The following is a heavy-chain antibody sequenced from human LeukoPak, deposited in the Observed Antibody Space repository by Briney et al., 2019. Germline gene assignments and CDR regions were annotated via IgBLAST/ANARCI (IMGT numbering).Heavy chain of an antibody. CDR2: ISWNSVGI. J-gene: IGHJ3*02. V-gene: IGHV3-9*01. CDR3: ASVRVELAAVDAFDI. Sequence: GRSLRLSCAASGFTFDDYAMHWVRQAPGKSLEWVSGISWNSVGIGYADSVKGRFTISRDNAKNSLYLQMNSLRPEDTALYYCASVRVELAAVDAFDIWGQGTMVTVSS. CDR1: GFTFDDYA. D-gene: IGHD6-13*01.